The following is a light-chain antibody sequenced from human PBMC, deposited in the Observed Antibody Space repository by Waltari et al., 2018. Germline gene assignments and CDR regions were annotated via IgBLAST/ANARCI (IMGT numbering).Light chain of an antibody. J-gene: IGLJ1*01. Sequence: QSALTQPASVSGSPGQSIPISCPGTSSDAGGYNQFSWYQQHPGKAPKLMISDASKRPSGVSNRFSGSKSGNTASLTISGLQAEDEADYYCSSYTSSSTFVFGTGTKVTVL. CDR2: DAS. CDR1: SSDAGGYNQ. CDR3: SSYTSSSTFV. V-gene: IGLV2-14*01.